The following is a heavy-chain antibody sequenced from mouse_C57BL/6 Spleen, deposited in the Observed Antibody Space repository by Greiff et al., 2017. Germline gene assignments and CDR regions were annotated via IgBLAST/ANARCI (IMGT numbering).Heavy chain of an antibody. Sequence: EVKLVESGGGLVKPGGSLKLSCAASGFTFSDYGMHWVRQAPEKGLEWVAYISSGSSTIYYADTVKGRFPISRDNAKNTLFLQMTSLRSEDTAMYYCAKSAYYSNYAWFAYWGQGTLVTVSA. CDR2: ISSGSSTI. D-gene: IGHD2-5*01. CDR3: AKSAYYSNYAWFAY. J-gene: IGHJ3*01. V-gene: IGHV5-17*01. CDR1: GFTFSDYG.